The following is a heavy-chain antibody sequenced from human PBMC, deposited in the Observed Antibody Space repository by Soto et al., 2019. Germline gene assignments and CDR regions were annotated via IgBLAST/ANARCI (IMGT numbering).Heavy chain of an antibody. V-gene: IGHV3-23*01. J-gene: IGHJ4*02. CDR1: GFTFSSYA. D-gene: IGHD4-17*01. Sequence: GGSLRLSCAASGFTFSSYAMSWVRQAPGKGLEWVSAISGSGGSTYYADSVKGRFTISRDNSKNTLYLQMNSLRAEDTAVYYWAQARAVTTSNDYWGQGTLVTVSS. CDR2: ISGSGGST. CDR3: AQARAVTTSNDY.